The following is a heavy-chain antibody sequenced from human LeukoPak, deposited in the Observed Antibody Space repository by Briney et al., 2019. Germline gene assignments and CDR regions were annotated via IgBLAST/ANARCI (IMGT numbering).Heavy chain of an antibody. CDR3: AKETKGGGFDY. CDR1: GFTFSDYY. J-gene: IGHJ4*02. CDR2: ISSSGSTI. Sequence: GGSLRLSCAASGFTFSDYYMSWIRQAPGKGLEWVSYISSSGSTIYYADSVKGRFTISRDNSKNTLYLQMNSLRAEDTAVYYCAKETKGGGFDYWGQGTLVTVSS. D-gene: IGHD3-16*01. V-gene: IGHV3-11*01.